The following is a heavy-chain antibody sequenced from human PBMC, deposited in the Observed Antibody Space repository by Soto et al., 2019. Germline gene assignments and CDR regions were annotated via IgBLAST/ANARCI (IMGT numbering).Heavy chain of an antibody. CDR2: ISGSGSST. D-gene: IGHD6-13*01. J-gene: IGHJ6*02. CDR1: GVTFSTYA. CDR3: AKGQFSSRGLNYNNYVMDV. V-gene: IGHV3-23*01. Sequence: PVGSLRLSCAASGVTFSTYAMNWVRQAPGKRLEWVSGISGSGSSTYYADSVKGRFTISRDNSKNTLSLQMDSLRAEDTAVYYCAKGQFSSRGLNYNNYVMDVWGQGTTVTVSS.